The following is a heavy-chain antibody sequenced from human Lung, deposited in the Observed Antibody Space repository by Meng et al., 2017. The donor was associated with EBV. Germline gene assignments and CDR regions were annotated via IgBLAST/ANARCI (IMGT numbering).Heavy chain of an antibody. Sequence: QVQLQESGPGLVKPSETLSLTCAVYGGSFSGYYWSWIRQPPGKGLEWIGEINHSGSTNYNPSLKSRVTISVDTSKNQFSLKLSSVTAADTAVYYCARALFDYYDSSGYYDYWGQGTLVTVSS. CDR1: GGSFSGYY. CDR2: INHSGST. CDR3: ARALFDYYDSSGYYDY. V-gene: IGHV4-34*01. D-gene: IGHD3-22*01. J-gene: IGHJ4*02.